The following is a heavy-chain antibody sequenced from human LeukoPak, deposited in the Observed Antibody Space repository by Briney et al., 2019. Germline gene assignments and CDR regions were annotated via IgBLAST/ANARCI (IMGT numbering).Heavy chain of an antibody. CDR3: ATSATNYGGLFES. J-gene: IGHJ4*02. V-gene: IGHV1-46*02. Sequence: GASVKVSCKASGDTFNNYYVNWVRQAPGQGFEWMGIINPTGTSTNDAQNFQGRLTMTRDTSTTTVYMELSSLRSEDTAVYYCATSATNYGGLFESWGQGTLVTVSP. CDR2: INPTGTST. D-gene: IGHD4-23*01. CDR1: GDTFNNYY.